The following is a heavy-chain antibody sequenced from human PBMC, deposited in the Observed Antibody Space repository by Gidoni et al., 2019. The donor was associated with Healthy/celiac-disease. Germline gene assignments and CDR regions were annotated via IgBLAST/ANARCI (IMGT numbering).Heavy chain of an antibody. V-gene: IGHV3-23*01. CDR2: ISGSGGST. CDR1: FSSYA. Sequence: FSSYAMSWVRQAPGKELEWVSAISGSGGSTYYADSVKGRFTISRDNSKNTLYLQMNSLRAEDTAVYYCAKDAGAAAGTGNWFDPWGQGTLVTVSS. CDR3: AKDAGAAAGTGNWFDP. D-gene: IGHD6-13*01. J-gene: IGHJ5*02.